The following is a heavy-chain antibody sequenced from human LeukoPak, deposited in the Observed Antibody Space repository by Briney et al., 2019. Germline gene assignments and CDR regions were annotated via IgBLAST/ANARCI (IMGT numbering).Heavy chain of an antibody. D-gene: IGHD1-26*01. J-gene: IGHJ3*01. CDR3: ARAYSGSFYEAFDF. CDR1: GFTFSTHG. V-gene: IGHV3-30-3*01. Sequence: GGSLRLSCAASGFTFSTHGMHWVRQAPGKGLEWVAVISYHGSNKRYADSVRGRFTISRDNSKNSLYLQMHSLRPEDTAVYYCARAYSGSFYEAFDFWGQGTMVTVSS. CDR2: ISYHGSNK.